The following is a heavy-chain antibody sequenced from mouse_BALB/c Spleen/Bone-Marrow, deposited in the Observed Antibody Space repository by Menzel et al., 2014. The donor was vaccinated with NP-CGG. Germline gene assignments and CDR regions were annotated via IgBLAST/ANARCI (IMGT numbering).Heavy chain of an antibody. CDR2: ISSGGSYT. J-gene: IGHJ4*01. V-gene: IGHV5-9-4*01. CDR1: GFTFCSYA. D-gene: IGHD3-3*01. CDR3: AEEGSGGQMDY. Sequence: EGKLMESGGGLVKPGGSLKLSCAASGFTFCSYAMSWVRQSPEKRLQWVAEISSGGSYTYYPDTVTGRFSISRDNAKNTLCLEMSSQRSEDTAMYYYAEEGSGGQMDYGCQGTSVTVSS.